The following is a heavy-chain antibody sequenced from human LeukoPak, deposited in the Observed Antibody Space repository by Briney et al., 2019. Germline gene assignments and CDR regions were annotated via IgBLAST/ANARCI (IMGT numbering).Heavy chain of an antibody. CDR3: ARGIAAAGEFDY. D-gene: IGHD6-13*01. V-gene: IGHV4-61*02. CDR2: IYTSGST. Sequence: SQTLSLTCTVSGGSISSGSYYWSWIRQPAGKGLEWIGRIYTSGSTNYNPSLKSRVTISVDTSKNQFSLKLSSVTAADTAVYYCARGIAAAGEFDYWGQGTLVTVSS. J-gene: IGHJ4*02. CDR1: GGSISSGSYY.